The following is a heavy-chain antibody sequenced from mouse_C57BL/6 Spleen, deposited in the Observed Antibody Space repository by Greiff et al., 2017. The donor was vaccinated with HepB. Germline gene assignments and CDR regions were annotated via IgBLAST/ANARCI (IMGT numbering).Heavy chain of an antibody. CDR2: IDPSDSET. CDR1: GYTFTSYW. Sequence: QVQLQQPGAELVRPGSSVKLSCKASGYTFTSYWMHWVKQRPIQGLEWIGNIDPSDSETLYNQKFKDKATLTVDKSSSTAYMQLSSLTSEDSAVYYCERSLGPPYFDYWGQGTTLTVSS. CDR3: ERSLGPPYFDY. V-gene: IGHV1-52*01. J-gene: IGHJ2*01. D-gene: IGHD4-1*01.